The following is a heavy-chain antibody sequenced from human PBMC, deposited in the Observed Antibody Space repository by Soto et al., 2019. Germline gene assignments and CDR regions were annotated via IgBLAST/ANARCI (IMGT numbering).Heavy chain of an antibody. CDR1: GGSISSGDYY. J-gene: IGHJ6*02. CDR3: AREGWRGYGMDV. Sequence: SETLSLTCTVSGGSISSGDYYWSWIRQPPGKGLEWIGYIYYSGSTYYNPSLKSRVTISVGTSKNQFSLKLSSVTAADTAVYYCAREGWRGYGMDVWGQGTTVTVSS. V-gene: IGHV4-30-4*01. CDR2: IYYSGST. D-gene: IGHD3-10*01.